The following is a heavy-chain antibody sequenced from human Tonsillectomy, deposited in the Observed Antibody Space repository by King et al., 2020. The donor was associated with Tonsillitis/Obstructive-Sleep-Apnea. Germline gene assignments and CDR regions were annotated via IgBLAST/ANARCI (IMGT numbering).Heavy chain of an antibody. D-gene: IGHD3-22*01. Sequence: VQLQESGPGLVKPSQTLSLTCTVSGGSISSGGYYWSWIRQHPGKGLEWIGYIYYSGSTYYNPSLKSRVTISVDTSKNQFSLKLSSVTAADTAVYCCATLSPGYYDSSGYYYQANYFDYWGQGTLVTVSS. J-gene: IGHJ4*02. CDR1: GGSISSGGYY. CDR2: IYYSGST. CDR3: ATLSPGYYDSSGYYYQANYFDY. V-gene: IGHV4-31*03.